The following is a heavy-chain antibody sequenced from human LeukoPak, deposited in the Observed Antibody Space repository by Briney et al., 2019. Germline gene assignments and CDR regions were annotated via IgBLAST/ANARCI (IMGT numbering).Heavy chain of an antibody. D-gene: IGHD3-3*01. Sequence: GGSLRLSCAASGFTFSSYAMSWVRQAPGKGLEWVSAISGSGGSTYYADSVKGRFTISRDNSKNTLYLQMNSLRAEDTAVYYCAKNSRFLEWLLLFDYWGQGTLVTVSS. J-gene: IGHJ4*02. V-gene: IGHV3-23*01. CDR2: ISGSGGST. CDR1: GFTFSSYA. CDR3: AKNSRFLEWLLLFDY.